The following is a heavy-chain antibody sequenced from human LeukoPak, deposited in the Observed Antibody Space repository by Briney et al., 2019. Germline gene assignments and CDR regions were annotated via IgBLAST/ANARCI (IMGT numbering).Heavy chain of an antibody. V-gene: IGHV1-69*06. D-gene: IGHD6-13*01. CDR1: GGTFSSYA. J-gene: IGHJ5*02. CDR3: ARGVGSSSWWPNWFDP. Sequence: SVKVSCKASGGTFSSYAISWVRQAPGQGLEWMGGIIPIFGTANYAQKFQGRVTITADKSTSTAYMELSSLRSEDTAVYYCARGVGSSSWWPNWFDPWGQGTLVTVSS. CDR2: IIPIFGTA.